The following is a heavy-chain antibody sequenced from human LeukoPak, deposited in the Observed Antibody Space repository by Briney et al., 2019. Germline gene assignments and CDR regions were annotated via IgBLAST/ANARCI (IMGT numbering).Heavy chain of an antibody. CDR3: ARDFLRGRVDY. V-gene: IGHV3-21*01. Sequence: GGSLRLSCAASGFTFGSYSMNWVRQAPGKGLEWVSSISSSSSYIYYADSVKGRFTISRDNAKNSLYLQMNSLRAEDTAVYYCARDFLRGRVDYWGQGTLVTVSS. D-gene: IGHD2-15*01. J-gene: IGHJ4*02. CDR2: ISSSSSYI. CDR1: GFTFGSYS.